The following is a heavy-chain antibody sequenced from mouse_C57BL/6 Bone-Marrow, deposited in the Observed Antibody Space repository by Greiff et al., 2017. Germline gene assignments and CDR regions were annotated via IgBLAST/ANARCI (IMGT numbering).Heavy chain of an antibody. J-gene: IGHJ3*01. D-gene: IGHD2-1*01. CDR1: GFTFSSYT. V-gene: IGHV5-9*01. Sequence: EVKLVESGGGLVKPGGSLKLSCAASGFTFSSYTMSWVRQTPGKRLEWVATISGGGGNTYYPASVKGRFTLSRDNAKNTLYLQMSSLRSEDTALYYCARIYYGNYGGFAYWGQGTLVTVSA. CDR3: ARIYYGNYGGFAY. CDR2: ISGGGGNT.